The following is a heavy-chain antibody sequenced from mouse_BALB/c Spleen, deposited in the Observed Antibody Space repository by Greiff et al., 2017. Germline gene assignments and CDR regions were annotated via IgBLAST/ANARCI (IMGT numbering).Heavy chain of an antibody. V-gene: IGHV5-17*02. CDR3: TRSDGYYSWFAY. Sequence: EVQGVESGGGLVQPGGSRKLSCAASGFTFSSFGMHWVRQAPETGLEWVAYISSGSSTIYYADTVKGRFTISRDNPKNTLCLQMTSLRSEDTAMYDCTRSDGYYSWFAYGGQGTLVTVST. CDR1: GFTFSSFG. CDR2: ISSGSSTI. D-gene: IGHD2-3*01. J-gene: IGHJ3*01.